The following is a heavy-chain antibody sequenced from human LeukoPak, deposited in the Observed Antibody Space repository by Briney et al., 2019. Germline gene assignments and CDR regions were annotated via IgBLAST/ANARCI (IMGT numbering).Heavy chain of an antibody. V-gene: IGHV3-20*04. D-gene: IGHD3-10*01. CDR2: INWNGGST. Sequence: TGGSLRLSCAASGFTFDDYGMSWVRQAPGKGLEWVSGINWNGGSTGYADSVKGRFTISRDNAKNSLYLQMNSLRAEDTALYYCARGKHITYYFDYWGQGTLVTVSS. J-gene: IGHJ4*02. CDR1: GFTFDDYG. CDR3: ARGKHITYYFDY.